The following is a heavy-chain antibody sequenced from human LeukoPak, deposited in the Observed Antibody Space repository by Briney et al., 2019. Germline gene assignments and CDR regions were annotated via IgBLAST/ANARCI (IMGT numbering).Heavy chain of an antibody. J-gene: IGHJ6*02. D-gene: IGHD4-11*01. CDR1: GDSVSSNSAA. Sequence: SQTLSLTCAISGDSVSSNSAAWNWIRQSPSRGLEWLGRTYYRSKWYNDYAIYVRSRITINPDTSKNQFSLQLNSVTPEDTAVYYCARDPETTDYGMDVWGQGTTVTVSS. CDR2: TYYRSKWYN. CDR3: ARDPETTDYGMDV. V-gene: IGHV6-1*01.